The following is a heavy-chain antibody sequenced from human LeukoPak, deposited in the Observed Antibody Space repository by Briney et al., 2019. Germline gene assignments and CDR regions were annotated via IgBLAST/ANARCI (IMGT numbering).Heavy chain of an antibody. D-gene: IGHD5-18*01. J-gene: IGHJ5*02. CDR1: EYTFTSYD. CDR3: ASSDVDTAMAEFDP. Sequence: ASVKVSCKASEYTFTSYDINWVRQATGQGLEWMGWMNPNSGNTGYAQKFQGRVTMTRNTSISTAYMELSSLTSEDTAVYYCASSDVDTAMAEFDPWGQGTLVTVSS. CDR2: MNPNSGNT. V-gene: IGHV1-8*01.